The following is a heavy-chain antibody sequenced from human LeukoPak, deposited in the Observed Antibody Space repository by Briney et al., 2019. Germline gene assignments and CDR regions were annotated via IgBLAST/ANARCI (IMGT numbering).Heavy chain of an antibody. CDR1: GGSVSSGSYY. D-gene: IGHD3-22*01. J-gene: IGHJ4*02. V-gene: IGHV4-61*01. CDR2: IYYSGST. Sequence: SETLSLTCTVSGGSVSSGSYYWSWIRQPPGKGPEWIGYIYYSGSTNYNPSLKSRVTISVDTSKNQFSLKLSSVTAADTAVYYCARVMYYYDSSGYYPYYFDYWGQGTLVTVSS. CDR3: ARVMYYYDSSGYYPYYFDY.